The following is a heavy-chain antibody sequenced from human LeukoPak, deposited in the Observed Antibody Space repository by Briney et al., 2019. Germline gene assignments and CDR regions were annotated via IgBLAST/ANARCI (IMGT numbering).Heavy chain of an antibody. J-gene: IGHJ4*02. V-gene: IGHV4-38-2*02. CDR1: GYSISSGYY. CDR2: IYHSGTI. CDR3: ARGLGRQQLVSPFDY. D-gene: IGHD6-13*01. Sequence: SETLSLTYTVSGYSISSGYYWGWIRQPPGKGLEWLASIYHSGTIYYNPSLKSRVTISVDTSKNQFSLKLTSVTAADTAVYYCARGLGRQQLVSPFDYWGQGTLVTVSS.